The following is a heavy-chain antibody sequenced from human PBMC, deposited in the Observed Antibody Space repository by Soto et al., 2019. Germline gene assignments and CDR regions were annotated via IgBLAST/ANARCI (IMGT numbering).Heavy chain of an antibody. CDR2: IYYSGST. J-gene: IGHJ1*01. D-gene: IGHD1-26*01. CDR1: GGSISSSSYY. V-gene: IGHV4-39*01. CDR3: ATYSGSYFQYFQH. Sequence: QLQLQESGPGLVKPSETLSLTCTVSGGSISSSSYYWGWIRQPPGKGLEWIGSIYYSGSTYYNPSLKSRVPISVDTSKNQFSLKLSSVTAADTAVYYCATYSGSYFQYFQHWGQGTLVTVSS.